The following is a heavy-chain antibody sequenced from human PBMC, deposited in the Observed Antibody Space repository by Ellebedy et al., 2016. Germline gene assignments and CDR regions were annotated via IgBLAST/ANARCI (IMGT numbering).Heavy chain of an antibody. Sequence: SETLSLTCTVSGGSISSYYWSWIRQPPGKGLEWIGYIYYSGSTNYNPSLKSRVTISVDTSKNQFSLKLSSVTAADTAVYYCARAGTYYYYYMDVWGKGTTVTVSS. CDR1: GGSISSYY. CDR3: ARAGTYYYYYMDV. J-gene: IGHJ6*03. CDR2: IYYSGST. V-gene: IGHV4-59*01. D-gene: IGHD1-1*01.